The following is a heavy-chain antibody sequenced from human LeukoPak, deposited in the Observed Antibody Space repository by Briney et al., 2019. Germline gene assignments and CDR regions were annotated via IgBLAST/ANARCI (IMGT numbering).Heavy chain of an antibody. D-gene: IGHD2-8*01. CDR3: AKDIFPYCTNGVCSPFDY. V-gene: IGHV3-43*01. Sequence: GGSLRLSCAVSGFTFDDYTMNGIRQAPGEGLEWVSLISWDGGSTYYADSVKGRFTISRDNSKNSLYLQMNSLRAEDTALYYCAKDIFPYCTNGVCSPFDYWGQGTLVTVSS. CDR1: GFTFDDYT. CDR2: ISWDGGST. J-gene: IGHJ4*02.